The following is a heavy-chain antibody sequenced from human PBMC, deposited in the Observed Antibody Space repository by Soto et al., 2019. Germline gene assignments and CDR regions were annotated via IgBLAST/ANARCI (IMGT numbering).Heavy chain of an antibody. D-gene: IGHD2-2*01. CDR3: ARVYCSSTSCYHNWFDP. V-gene: IGHV4-59*01. Sequence: SETLSLTCTVSGGSISSYYWSWIRQPPGKGLEWIGYIYYSGSTNYNPSLKSRVTISVDTSKNQFSLKLSSVTAADTAVYYCARVYCSSTSCYHNWFDPWGQGTLVTVSS. CDR2: IYYSGST. J-gene: IGHJ5*02. CDR1: GGSISSYY.